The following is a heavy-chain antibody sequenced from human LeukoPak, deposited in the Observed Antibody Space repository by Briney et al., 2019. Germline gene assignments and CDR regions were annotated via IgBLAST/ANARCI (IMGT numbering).Heavy chain of an antibody. J-gene: IGHJ4*02. CDR1: GGTFSSYA. CDR3: ARATDGYTTYYFDY. CDR2: IIPIFGTA. V-gene: IGHV1-69*13. D-gene: IGHD5-24*01. Sequence: ASVKVSYKASGGTFSSYAISWVRQAPGQGLEWMGGIIPIFGTANYAQKFQGRVTITADESTSTAYMELSSLRSEDTAVYYCARATDGYTTYYFDYWGQGTLVTVSS.